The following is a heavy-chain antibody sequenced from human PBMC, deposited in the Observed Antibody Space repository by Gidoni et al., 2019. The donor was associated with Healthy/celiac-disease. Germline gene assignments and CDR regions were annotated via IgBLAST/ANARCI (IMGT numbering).Heavy chain of an antibody. J-gene: IGHJ3*02. Sequence: EVQLLEFGGGLVQPGGSLRLSCAASGFTFSSYAMSWVRQAPGKGLEWVSGINDGGGSTYYADSVKGRFTISRDNSKDTLYLLMNSLRAEDTAVYYCAKDRIYSRFGAFDIWGQGTMVTVSS. CDR2: INDGGGST. V-gene: IGHV3-23*01. CDR3: AKDRIYSRFGAFDI. D-gene: IGHD4-4*01. CDR1: GFTFSSYA.